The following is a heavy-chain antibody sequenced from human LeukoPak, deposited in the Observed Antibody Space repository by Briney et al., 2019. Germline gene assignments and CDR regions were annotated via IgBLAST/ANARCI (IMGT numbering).Heavy chain of an antibody. CDR2: INPNSGGT. CDR3: ARDADGGSGSQTNWFDP. D-gene: IGHD3-10*01. J-gene: IGHJ5*02. V-gene: IGHV1-2*02. Sequence: ASVKVSCKASGYTFIGYYMHWVRQAPGQGLEWMGWINPNSGGTNYAQKFQGRVTMTRDRSISTAYMELSRLRSDDTAVYYCARDADGGSGSQTNWFDPWGQGTLVTVSS. CDR1: GYTFIGYY.